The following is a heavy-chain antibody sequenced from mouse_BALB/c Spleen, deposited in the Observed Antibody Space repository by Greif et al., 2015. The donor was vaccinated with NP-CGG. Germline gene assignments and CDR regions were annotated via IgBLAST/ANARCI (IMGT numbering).Heavy chain of an antibody. Sequence: QVQLKDSGPDLVAPSQSLSITCTVSGFSLTSYGVHWVRQPPGKGLEWLVVIWSDGSTTYNSALKSRLSISKDNSKSXVFLKMNGLQTDDTAMYYCARHHYGSSYYYAMDYWGQGTSVTVSS. CDR3: ARHHYGSSYYYAMDY. V-gene: IGHV2-6-2*01. D-gene: IGHD1-1*01. J-gene: IGHJ4*01. CDR2: IWSDGST. CDR1: GFSLTSYG.